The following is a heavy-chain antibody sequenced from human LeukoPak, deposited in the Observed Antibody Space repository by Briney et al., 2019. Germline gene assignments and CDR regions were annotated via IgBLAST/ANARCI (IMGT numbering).Heavy chain of an antibody. D-gene: IGHD3-3*02. J-gene: IGHJ6*02. CDR1: GFTFSSYW. CDR3: ARDREVSRIFGVVIRTISYYYYYGMDV. Sequence: GGSLRLSCAASGFTFSSYWMSWVRQAPGKGLEWVANIKQDGSEKYYVDSVKGRFTISRDNAKNSLYLQMNSLRAEDTAVYYCARDREVSRIFGVVIRTISYYYYYGMDVWGQGTTVTVSS. V-gene: IGHV3-7*03. CDR2: IKQDGSEK.